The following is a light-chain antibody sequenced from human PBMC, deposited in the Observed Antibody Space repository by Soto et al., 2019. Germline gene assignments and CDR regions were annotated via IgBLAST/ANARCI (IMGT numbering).Light chain of an antibody. CDR1: QGISNY. CDR3: QKYNSAPWT. CDR2: GAS. Sequence: DIQMTQSPSSLSASVGDRVTITCRASQGISNYLAWYQQKPGKVPKLLIYGASALQSGVPSRFSGSGSGTDSTLTITSLQPEDVATYYCQKYNSAPWTFGRGTRVEIK. V-gene: IGKV1-27*01. J-gene: IGKJ1*01.